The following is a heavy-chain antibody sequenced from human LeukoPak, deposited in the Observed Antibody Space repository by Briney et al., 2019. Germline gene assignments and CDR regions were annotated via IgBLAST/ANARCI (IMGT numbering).Heavy chain of an antibody. CDR1: GFTFSDYY. CDR3: TTEQWLVRPPRFDP. Sequence: PGGSLRLSCAASGFTFSDYYMSWIRQAPGKGLEWVSYISSSGSTIYYADSVKGRFTISRDNAKNSLYLQMNSLKTEDTAVYYCTTEQWLVRPPRFDPWGQGTLVTVSS. J-gene: IGHJ5*02. D-gene: IGHD6-19*01. CDR2: ISSSGSTI. V-gene: IGHV3-11*01.